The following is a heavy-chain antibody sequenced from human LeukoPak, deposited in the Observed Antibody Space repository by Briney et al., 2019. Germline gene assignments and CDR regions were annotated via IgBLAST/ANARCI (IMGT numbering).Heavy chain of an antibody. V-gene: IGHV4-30-4*01. CDR1: GGSISSGNYY. D-gene: IGHD3-10*01. J-gene: IGHJ6*02. CDR2: IYYSGST. CDR3: ARGGLSGYYYFMDV. Sequence: SETLSLTCTVSGGSISSGNYYWTWIRQPPGKGLEWIGYIYYSGSTYYNPSLKSRVTISVDTSKNQFSLKMSSVTVADTAVYFCARGGLSGYYYFMDVWGQGTTVTVSS.